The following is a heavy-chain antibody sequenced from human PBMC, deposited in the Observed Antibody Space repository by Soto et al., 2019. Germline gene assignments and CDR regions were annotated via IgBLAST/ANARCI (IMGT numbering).Heavy chain of an antibody. V-gene: IGHV5-10-1*01. D-gene: IGHD3-3*01. J-gene: IGHJ6*02. CDR2: IDPSDSYT. Sequence: LGESLKISCKGSGYSFTSYWISWVRQMPGKGLEWMGRIDPSDSYTNYSPSFQGHVTISSDKSISTAYLQWSSLKASDTAMYYCARQSYDFWSGYSSYGMDVWGQGTTVTVSS. CDR3: ARQSYDFWSGYSSYGMDV. CDR1: GYSFTSYW.